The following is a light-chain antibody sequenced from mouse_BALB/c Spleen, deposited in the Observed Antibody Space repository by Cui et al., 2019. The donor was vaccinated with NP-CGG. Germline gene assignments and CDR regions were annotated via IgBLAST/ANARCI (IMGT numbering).Light chain of an antibody. J-gene: IGLJ1*01. CDR2: GTN. CDR3: ALWYSNHWV. Sequence: AVFAPESATTTSPGETVTLTCRSSTGAVTTNNYANWVQEKSDHLFTGLIGGTNNRAPGVPARFSGSLIGDKAALTITGAQTEDEAIYFCALWYSNHWVFGGGTKLTVL. V-gene: IGLV1*01. CDR1: TGAVTTNNY.